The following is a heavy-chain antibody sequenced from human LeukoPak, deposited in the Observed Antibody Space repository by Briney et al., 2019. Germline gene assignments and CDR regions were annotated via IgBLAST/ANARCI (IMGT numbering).Heavy chain of an antibody. Sequence: GGSLRLSCAASGFTFNSYEMNWVGQAQGQGREWVSYLNSGGSAIYCADSVKGRFTISRDNAKNSLYLQMNSLRADDTAVYYCARGGSYVHYWGQGTLVTVSS. CDR3: ARGGSYVHY. D-gene: IGHD1-26*01. CDR2: LNSGGSAI. V-gene: IGHV3-48*03. CDR1: GFTFNSYE. J-gene: IGHJ4*02.